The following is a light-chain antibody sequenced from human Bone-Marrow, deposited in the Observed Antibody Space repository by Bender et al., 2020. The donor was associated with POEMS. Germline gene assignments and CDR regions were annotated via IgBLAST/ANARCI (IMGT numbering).Light chain of an antibody. V-gene: IGLV2-14*03. CDR2: DVS. J-gene: IGLJ3*02. CDR1: TSDVGRYNY. Sequence: QSALTQPASVSGSPGQSITISCTGTTSDVGRYNYVAWYQQYPGKVPKLMIYDVSNRPSGVSNRFSGSKSGNTASLTISGLQSEDEADYYCTSSTTGMTLVFGGGTKLTVL. CDR3: TSSTTGMTLV.